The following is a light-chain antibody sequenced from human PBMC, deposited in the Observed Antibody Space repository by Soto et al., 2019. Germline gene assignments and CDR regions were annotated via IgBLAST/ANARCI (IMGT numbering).Light chain of an antibody. J-gene: IGKJ1*01. V-gene: IGKV3-20*01. Sequence: EIVLTQSPGTLSLSPGERATLSCRASQSVSSSYLAWYQQKPGQAPGLLIYGASSRATGIPDRFSGSGSGTDFTLPISRLEPEDFAVYYCQQYGSSLTWTVGQGTKVDIK. CDR2: GAS. CDR3: QQYGSSLTWT. CDR1: QSVSSSY.